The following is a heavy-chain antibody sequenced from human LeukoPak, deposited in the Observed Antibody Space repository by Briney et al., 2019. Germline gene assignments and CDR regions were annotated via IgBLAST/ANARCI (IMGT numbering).Heavy chain of an antibody. CDR1: GGSISSYY. V-gene: IGHV4-4*09. CDR3: ATRYGSSWYYPYYYMDV. D-gene: IGHD6-13*01. J-gene: IGHJ6*03. CDR2: IYTSGST. Sequence: SETLSLTCTVSGGSISSYYWSWIRQPPGKGLEWIGYIYTSGSTNYNPSLKSRVTISVDTSKNQFSLKLSSVTAADTAVYYCATRYGSSWYYPYYYMDVWGKGTTVTVSS.